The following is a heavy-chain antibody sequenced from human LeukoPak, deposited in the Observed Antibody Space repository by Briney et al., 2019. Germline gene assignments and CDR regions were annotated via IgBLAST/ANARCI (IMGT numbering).Heavy chain of an antibody. Sequence: SETLSLTCAVYGGSFSGYYWSWIRQPPGKGLEWIGEINHSGSTNYNPSLKSRVTISVDTSKNQFSLKLSSVTAADTAVYYCARDDTAMVYFDYWGQGTLVTVSS. D-gene: IGHD5-18*01. CDR1: GGSFSGYY. CDR3: ARDDTAMVYFDY. V-gene: IGHV4-34*01. CDR2: INHSGST. J-gene: IGHJ4*02.